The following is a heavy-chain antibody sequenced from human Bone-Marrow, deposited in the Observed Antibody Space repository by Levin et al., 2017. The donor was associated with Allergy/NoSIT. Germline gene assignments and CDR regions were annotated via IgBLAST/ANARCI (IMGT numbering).Heavy chain of an antibody. CDR3: ATAAGVLFTVFQFDF. V-gene: IGHV3-53*01. J-gene: IGHJ4*02. D-gene: IGHD2-8*01. CDR1: GFTVSNDH. CDR2: IYSGGST. Sequence: TGESLKISCEGSGFTVSNDHMSWVRQAPGKGLEWVSVIYSGGSTYYAESVKGRFTISRDSSKNTLYLQMDNLRTEDTAVYYCATAAGVLFTVFQFDFWGQGTLVTVSS.